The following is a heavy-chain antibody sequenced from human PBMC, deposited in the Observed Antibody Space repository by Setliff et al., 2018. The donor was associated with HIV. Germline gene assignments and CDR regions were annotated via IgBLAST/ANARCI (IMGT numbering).Heavy chain of an antibody. J-gene: IGHJ5*01. CDR2: IYSSGGA. Sequence: NPSETLSLPCTVSGDSISSGSYYWNWIRQPAGKGLEWIGHIYSSGGANYNPSLKSRVTISVDTSKNQFSLTLRYVTAADTAVYYCARPHPEGNWFDSWGQGTLVTVSS. V-gene: IGHV4-61*09. CDR3: ARPHPEGNWFDS. CDR1: GDSISSGSYY.